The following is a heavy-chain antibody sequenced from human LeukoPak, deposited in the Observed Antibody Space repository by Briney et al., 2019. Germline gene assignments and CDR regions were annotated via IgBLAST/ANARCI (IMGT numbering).Heavy chain of an antibody. CDR3: AREKPFYDSSGYYYPIAFDY. D-gene: IGHD3-22*01. CDR1: GFTFSSYW. CDR2: INWNGGST. J-gene: IGHJ4*02. Sequence: GGSLRLSCAASGFTFSSYWMSWVRQAPGKGLEWVSGINWNGGSTGYADSVKGRFTIARDNAKNSLYLQMNSLRAEDTALYYCAREKPFYDSSGYYYPIAFDYWGQGTLVTVSS. V-gene: IGHV3-20*04.